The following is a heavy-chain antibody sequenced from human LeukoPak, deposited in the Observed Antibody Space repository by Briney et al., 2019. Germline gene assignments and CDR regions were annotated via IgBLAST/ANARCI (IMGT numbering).Heavy chain of an antibody. D-gene: IGHD5-24*01. J-gene: IGHJ6*02. CDR3: GREDRFGYNYAYGMDV. Sequence: GGSLRLSCAASGFTFDDYAIYWVRQAPGKGLEWVSVIYSGGDTYYADSVKGRFTISRDTSKNTLYLHMNSLRAEDTAVYYCGREDRFGYNYAYGMDVWGQGTTVTVSS. CDR2: IYSGGDT. V-gene: IGHV3-66*01. CDR1: GFTFDDYA.